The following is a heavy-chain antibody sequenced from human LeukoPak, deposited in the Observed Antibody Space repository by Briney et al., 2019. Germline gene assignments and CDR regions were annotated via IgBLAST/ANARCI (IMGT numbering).Heavy chain of an antibody. J-gene: IGHJ4*02. V-gene: IGHV3-23*01. CDR1: GFTFSNYA. Sequence: GGSLRLSCAVSGFTFSNYAMSWVRQAPGKGLEWVSVISSSAGTTYYADSVKGRFTMSRDNTNNTLFLQMNNLRAEDTAVYYCAKSRGPSAQWLVKDYWGQGALVTVSS. CDR3: AKSRGPSAQWLVKDY. D-gene: IGHD6-19*01. CDR2: ISSSAGTT.